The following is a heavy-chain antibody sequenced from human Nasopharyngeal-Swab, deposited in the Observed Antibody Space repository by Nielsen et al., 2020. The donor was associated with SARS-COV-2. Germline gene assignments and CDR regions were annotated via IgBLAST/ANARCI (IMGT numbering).Heavy chain of an antibody. J-gene: IGHJ4*02. Sequence: SETLSLTCSVSGGSISSFYWSWIRHPPGSGLEWMGYFSNGETTIYNPSLKSRVTISVDTSNNQFSLKMTSVSAADTAVYYCARSNSGSYYGFDKWGPGTLVTVSS. CDR3: ARSNSGSYYGFDK. CDR2: FSNGETT. CDR1: GGSISSFY. V-gene: IGHV4-59*12. D-gene: IGHD1-26*01.